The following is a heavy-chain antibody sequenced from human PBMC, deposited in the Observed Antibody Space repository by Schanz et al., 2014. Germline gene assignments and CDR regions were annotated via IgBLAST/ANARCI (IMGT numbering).Heavy chain of an antibody. J-gene: IGHJ5*02. D-gene: IGHD3-9*01. CDR2: ISSKGDMT. Sequence: EVQLAESGGGLVQPGGSLRLPCAASGFTFSTSTMHWVRQAPGKGLEYVSSISSKGDMTFYGNSVKGRFTISRDNSKNTLYLQMSSLRADDTAVYYCAKAADWPVTRFDPWGQGTLGTVSS. CDR1: GFTFSTST. V-gene: IGHV3-64*01. CDR3: AKAADWPVTRFDP.